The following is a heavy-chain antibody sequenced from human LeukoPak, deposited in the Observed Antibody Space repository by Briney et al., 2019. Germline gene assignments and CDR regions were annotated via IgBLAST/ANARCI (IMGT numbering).Heavy chain of an antibody. CDR1: GGSISSYY. CDR2: IYYSGST. J-gene: IGHJ5*02. CDR3: ARFGYGSGSYYNWFDP. Sequence: SETLSLTCTVSGGSISSYYWSWIRQPPGKGLGWIGYIYYSGSTNYNPSLKSRVTISVDTSKNQFSLKLSSVTAADTAVYYCARFGYGSGSYYNWFDPWGQGTLVTVSS. D-gene: IGHD3-10*01. V-gene: IGHV4-59*12.